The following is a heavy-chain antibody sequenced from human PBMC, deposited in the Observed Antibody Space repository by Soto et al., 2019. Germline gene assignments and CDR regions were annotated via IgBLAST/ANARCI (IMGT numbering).Heavy chain of an antibody. D-gene: IGHD5-18*01. V-gene: IGHV1-18*01. J-gene: IGHJ6*03. Sequence: ASVKVSCKASGYTFTSYGISWVRQAPGQGLEWMGWISAYNGNTNYAQKLQGRVTMTTDTSTSTAYMELRSLRSDDTAVYYCARAQGNTAMVFYYYYMDVWGKGTTVTVSS. CDR2: ISAYNGNT. CDR3: ARAQGNTAMVFYYYYMDV. CDR1: GYTFTSYG.